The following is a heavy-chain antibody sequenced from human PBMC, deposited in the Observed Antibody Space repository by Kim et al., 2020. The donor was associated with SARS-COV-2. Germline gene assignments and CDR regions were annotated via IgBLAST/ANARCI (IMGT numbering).Heavy chain of an antibody. V-gene: IGHV3-21*04. CDR1: GFTFGGHT. Sequence: GGSLRLSCAVSGFTFGGHTMNWVRQAPGKGLEWVSIFHRGAGEIKYADSVRGRFTISRDNAKNSLYLQMTSLRAEDTAVYYCVKGMGSILSADSTYG. CDR2: FHRGAGEI. D-gene: IGHD1-26*01. J-gene: IGHJ6*01. CDR3: VKGMGSILSADSTYG.